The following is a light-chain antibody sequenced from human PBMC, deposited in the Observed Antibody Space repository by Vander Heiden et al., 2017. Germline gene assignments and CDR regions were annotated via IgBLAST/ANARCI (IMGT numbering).Light chain of an antibody. CDR3: MQALQNPRFT. J-gene: IGKJ3*01. V-gene: IGKV2-28*01. CDR1: QSLLHSNGYNY. CDR2: LGS. Sequence: DIVMTQSPLSLPVTPGEPASISCRSSQSLLHSNGYNYLDWYLQKPGQSPQLLIYLGSNRASGVPDRFSGSGSGTDFTLKISRGEAEDVGVYYCMQALQNPRFTFGPGTKVDIK.